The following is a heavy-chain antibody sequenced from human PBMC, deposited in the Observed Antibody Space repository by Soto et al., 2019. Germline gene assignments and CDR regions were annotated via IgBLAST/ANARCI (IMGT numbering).Heavy chain of an antibody. D-gene: IGHD3-10*01. V-gene: IGHV6-1*01. Sequence: PSQTLSLTCAISGDSVSSNSAAWSWIRQSPSRGLEWLGRTYYRSKWYNDYAVSVKSRITINPDTSKNQFSLQLNSVTPEDTAVYYCARVVYGSGSYRDLFDYWGQGTLDIVSA. CDR3: ARVVYGSGSYRDLFDY. J-gene: IGHJ4*02. CDR2: TYYRSKWYN. CDR1: GDSVSSNSAA.